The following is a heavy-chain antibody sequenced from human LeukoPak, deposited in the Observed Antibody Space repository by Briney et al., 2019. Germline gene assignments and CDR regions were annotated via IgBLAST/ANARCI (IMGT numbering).Heavy chain of an antibody. CDR1: GYTFTSYA. Sequence: GASVKVSCKASGYTFTSYAFTWVRQAPGQGLEWMGWISAYNGNTNYAQKFQGRVTMTTDTSTSTAHMELRSLRSDDTAVYYCASHRGGSYLIDYWGQGTLVTVSS. CDR2: ISAYNGNT. CDR3: ASHRGGSYLIDY. V-gene: IGHV1-18*01. D-gene: IGHD1-26*01. J-gene: IGHJ4*02.